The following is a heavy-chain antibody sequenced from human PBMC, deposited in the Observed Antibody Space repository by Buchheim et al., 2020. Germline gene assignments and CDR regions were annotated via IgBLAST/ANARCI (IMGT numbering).Heavy chain of an antibody. CDR2: ISSSSSTT. CDR3: ARVAGYSDSSGYYPLDY. V-gene: IGHV3-48*01. CDR1: GFSFRSNS. Sequence: EVQLVESGGGLVQPGGSLRLSCVGSGFSFRSNSMNWVRQAPGKGLEWVSFISSSSSTTHYADSVKGRFTISRDNAKHSLYLQMNSLRAEDTAVYYCARVAGYSDSSGYYPLDYWGQGTL. J-gene: IGHJ4*02. D-gene: IGHD3-22*01.